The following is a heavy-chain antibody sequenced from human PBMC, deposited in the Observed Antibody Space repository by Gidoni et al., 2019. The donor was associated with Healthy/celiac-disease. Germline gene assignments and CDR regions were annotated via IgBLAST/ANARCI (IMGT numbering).Heavy chain of an antibody. CDR2: ISGSGGST. CDR3: AKDAISGSHDY. D-gene: IGHD1-26*01. CDR1: GFTFSGYA. Sequence: EVQLLESGGGLVKPGGALRLSCAASGFTFSGYAMSWVRQGPGKGLEWVSAISGSGGSTYYADSVKGRFTISRDNSKNTLYLQMNSLRAEDTAVYYCAKDAISGSHDYWGQGTLVTVSS. J-gene: IGHJ4*02. V-gene: IGHV3-23*01.